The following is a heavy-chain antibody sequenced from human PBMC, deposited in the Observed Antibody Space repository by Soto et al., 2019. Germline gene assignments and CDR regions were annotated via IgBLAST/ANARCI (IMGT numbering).Heavy chain of an antibody. CDR3: AHRVLRTVFSLVTTTAIYFDF. D-gene: IGHD3-3*01. CDR1: GFSLTTSGVG. CDR2: IYWDDDK. V-gene: IGHV2-5*02. Sequence: QITLNESGPTQVKPRQTLTLTCTFSGFSLTTSGVGVGWIRQSPGKAPEWLALIYWDDDKRYSPSLKSRLTITKDPSKNQVVLTMAVLDPADTATYYCAHRVLRTVFSLVTTTAIYFDFWGQGTPVAVSS. J-gene: IGHJ4*02.